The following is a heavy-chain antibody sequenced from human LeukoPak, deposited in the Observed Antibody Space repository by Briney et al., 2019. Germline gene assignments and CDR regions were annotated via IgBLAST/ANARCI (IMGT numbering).Heavy chain of an antibody. V-gene: IGHV1-8*02. CDR2: MNPNSGNT. Sequence: GASVKVSCKASGYTFTGYNMHWVRQAAGQGLEWMGWMNPNSGNTGYAQKFQGRVTMTRNTSISTAYMELSSLRSEDTAVYYCARTPWIDIVATMGEFDYWGQGTLVTVSS. D-gene: IGHD5-12*01. CDR3: ARTPWIDIVATMGEFDY. J-gene: IGHJ4*02. CDR1: GYTFTGYN.